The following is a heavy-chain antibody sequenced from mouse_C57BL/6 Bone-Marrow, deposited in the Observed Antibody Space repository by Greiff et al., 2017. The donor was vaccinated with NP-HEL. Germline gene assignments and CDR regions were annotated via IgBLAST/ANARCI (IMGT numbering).Heavy chain of an antibody. V-gene: IGHV5-17*01. Sequence: DVQLVESGGGLVKPGGSLKLSCAASGFTFSDYGMHWVRQAPEKGLEWVAYISSGSSTIYYADTVKGRFTISRDNAKNTLFLQMTSLRSEDTAMYYCARGTTAYYYAMDYWGQGTSVTVSS. J-gene: IGHJ4*01. CDR3: ARGTTAYYYAMDY. CDR2: ISSGSSTI. CDR1: GFTFSDYG. D-gene: IGHD1-2*01.